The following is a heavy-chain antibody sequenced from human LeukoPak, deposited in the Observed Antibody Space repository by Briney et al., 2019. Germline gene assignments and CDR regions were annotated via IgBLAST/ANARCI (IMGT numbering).Heavy chain of an antibody. CDR2: ISSSGTTI. CDR1: GFTFNRYS. J-gene: IGHJ4*02. Sequence: PGASLRLSCAASGFTFNRYSMNWVRQAPGKGLEWISYISSSGTTIYYADSVQGRFIISRDNARNSLYLQMNSLRAEDTAVYYCARDREFYAVAGMFDYWGQGTLVTVSS. V-gene: IGHV3-48*01. CDR3: ARDREFYAVAGMFDY. D-gene: IGHD6-19*01.